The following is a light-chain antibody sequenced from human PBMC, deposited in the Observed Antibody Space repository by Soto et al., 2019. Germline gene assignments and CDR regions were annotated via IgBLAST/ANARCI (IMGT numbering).Light chain of an antibody. CDR2: EVN. J-gene: IGLJ3*02. Sequence: QSALTQPASVSGSPGQSITISCIGTSSDIGGYNYVSWYQHHPGKAPKLMICEVNNRPSGVSNRFSGSKSGNTASLTISGLQAEDEADYYCFSYTSSRTWVFGGGTKLTVL. V-gene: IGLV2-14*01. CDR1: SSDIGGYNY. CDR3: FSYTSSRTWV.